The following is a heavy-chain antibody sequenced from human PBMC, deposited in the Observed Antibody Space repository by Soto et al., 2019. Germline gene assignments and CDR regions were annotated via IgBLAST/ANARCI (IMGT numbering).Heavy chain of an antibody. CDR1: GFTVSSNY. CDR3: ARGTWAGGQWLVMGYYFDY. D-gene: IGHD6-19*01. Sequence: EVQLVESGGGLVQPGGSLRLSCAASGFTVSSNYMSWVRQAPGKGLEWVSVIYSGGSTYYADSVKGRFTISRHNSKNTLYLQMNSLRAEDTAVYYCARGTWAGGQWLVMGYYFDYWGQGTLVTVSS. V-gene: IGHV3-53*04. CDR2: IYSGGST. J-gene: IGHJ4*02.